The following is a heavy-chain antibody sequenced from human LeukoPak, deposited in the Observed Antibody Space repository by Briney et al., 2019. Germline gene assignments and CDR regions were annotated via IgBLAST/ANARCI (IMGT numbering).Heavy chain of an antibody. CDR2: ISAYNGNT. J-gene: IGHJ4*02. D-gene: IGHD2-2*01. Sequence: ASVKVSCKASGYTFTSYGISWVRQAPGQGLEWMGWISAYNGNTNYAQKLQGRVTMTTDTSTSTAYMELRSLRSDDTAVYHCARAYCSSTSCYYYFDYWGQGTLVTVSS. V-gene: IGHV1-18*01. CDR1: GYTFTSYG. CDR3: ARAYCSSTSCYYYFDY.